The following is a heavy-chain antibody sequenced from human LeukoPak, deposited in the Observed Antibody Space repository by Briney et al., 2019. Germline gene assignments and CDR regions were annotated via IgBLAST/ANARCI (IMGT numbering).Heavy chain of an antibody. D-gene: IGHD3-3*01. CDR2: MNPNSGNT. CDR3: ARGWSFLGFPRCYYYMDV. Sequence: ASVKVSCKASGYTFTSYDINWVRQATGQGLEWMGWMNPNSGNTGYAQKFQGRVTMTRNTSISTAYMELSSLRSEDTAVYYCARGWSFLGFPRCYYYMDVWGKGTTVTVSS. J-gene: IGHJ6*03. CDR1: GYTFTSYD. V-gene: IGHV1-8*01.